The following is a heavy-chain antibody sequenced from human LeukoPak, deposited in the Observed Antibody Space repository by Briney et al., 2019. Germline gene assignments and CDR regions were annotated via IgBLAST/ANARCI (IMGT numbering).Heavy chain of an antibody. Sequence: GGSLRLSCAASGFSVRDYAMHWVRQAPGKGLEWVAVMSYEETYKNYAEAVKGRFTISRDDSKNTLFLQMSSLRPEDTAVYYCARDFGVIRRSWGQGTLVTVSS. CDR3: ARDFGVIRRS. CDR2: MSYEETYK. D-gene: IGHD3-3*01. CDR1: GFSVRDYA. J-gene: IGHJ5*02. V-gene: IGHV3-30-3*01.